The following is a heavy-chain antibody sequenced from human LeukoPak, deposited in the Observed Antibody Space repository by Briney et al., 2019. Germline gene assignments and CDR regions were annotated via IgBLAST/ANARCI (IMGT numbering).Heavy chain of an antibody. CDR3: ARGEVGADRNFDN. Sequence: SETLSLTCAVYGESFSGHYCRWIRQPPGKGLEWVGEINHSGSTNYDPSLKSRVSISVDTSKNQFSLKLSSVTAADTAVYYCARGEVGADRNFDNWGQGTLVTVSS. CDR1: GESFSGHY. V-gene: IGHV4-34*01. D-gene: IGHD1-26*01. J-gene: IGHJ4*02. CDR2: INHSGST.